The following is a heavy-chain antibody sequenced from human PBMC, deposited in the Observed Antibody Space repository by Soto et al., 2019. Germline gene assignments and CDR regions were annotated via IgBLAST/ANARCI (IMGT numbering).Heavy chain of an antibody. CDR1: GFAFDIIG. CDR3: AKVRRDFAWLSELDYFDY. V-gene: IGHV3-23*01. Sequence: EVQMLDSGGGLVQPGGSLRLSCAASGFAFDIIGMTWVRQVPGKGLEWVSAISAGGGTTYYADPVKGRFTISRDNSKNMLYLQMNSLRAEDTAVYYCAKVRRDFAWLSELDYFDYWGQGTPVTVSS. J-gene: IGHJ4*02. CDR2: ISAGGGTT. D-gene: IGHD3-9*01.